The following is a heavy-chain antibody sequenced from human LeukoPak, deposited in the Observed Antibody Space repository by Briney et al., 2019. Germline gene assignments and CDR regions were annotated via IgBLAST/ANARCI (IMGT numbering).Heavy chain of an antibody. CDR3: ARASTMVRGVITHNYFDY. CDR1: GGSISSGGYY. D-gene: IGHD3-10*01. J-gene: IGHJ4*02. V-gene: IGHV4-31*03. CDR2: IYYSGST. Sequence: SETLSLTCTVSGGSISSGGYYWSWIRQHPGKGLEWIGYIYYSGSTYYNPSLKSRVTISVDTSKNQFSLKLSSVTAADTAVYYCARASTMVRGVITHNYFDYWGQGTLVTVSS.